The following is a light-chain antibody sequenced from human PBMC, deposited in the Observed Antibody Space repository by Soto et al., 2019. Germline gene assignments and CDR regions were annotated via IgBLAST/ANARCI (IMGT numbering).Light chain of an antibody. CDR3: QQYNNWPPIT. J-gene: IGKJ5*01. V-gene: IGKV3-15*01. CDR2: GAS. Sequence: ESVLTQSPVTLSFSPCERATLSCSSIQSVPRSYLAWYQQKPGQAPRLLIYGASTRATGIPARFSGSGSGTEFILTISSLQSEDFAVYYCQQYNNWPPITFGQGTRLEIK. CDR1: QSVPRSY.